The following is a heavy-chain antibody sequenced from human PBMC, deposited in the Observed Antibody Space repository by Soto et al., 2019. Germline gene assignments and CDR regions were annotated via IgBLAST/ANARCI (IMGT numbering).Heavy chain of an antibody. J-gene: IGHJ4*02. V-gene: IGHV4-34*01. Sequence: SETLSLTCAVYGGSFSGYYWSWIRQPPGKGLEWIGEINHSGSTNYNPSLKSRVTISVDTSKNQFSLKLSSVTAADTAVYYCARVIAVAGGSYWGQGTLVTVSS. CDR2: INHSGST. CDR3: ARVIAVAGGSY. D-gene: IGHD6-19*01. CDR1: GGSFSGYY.